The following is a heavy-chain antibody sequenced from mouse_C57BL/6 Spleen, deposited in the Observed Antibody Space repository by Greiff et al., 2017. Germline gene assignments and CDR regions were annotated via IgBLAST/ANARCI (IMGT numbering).Heavy chain of an antibody. J-gene: IGHJ3*01. Sequence: VQLQQSGAELVRPGASVTLSCKASGYTFTDYEMHWVKQTPVHGLEWIGAIDPETGGTAYNQKFKGKAILTADKSSITAYMELRSLTSEDSAVYDCTHYDGYYVAYWGQGTLVTVSA. CDR2: IDPETGGT. CDR1: GYTFTDYE. D-gene: IGHD2-3*01. CDR3: THYDGYYVAY. V-gene: IGHV1-15*01.